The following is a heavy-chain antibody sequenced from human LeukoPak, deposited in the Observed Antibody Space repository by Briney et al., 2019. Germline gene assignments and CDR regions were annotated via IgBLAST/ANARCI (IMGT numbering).Heavy chain of an antibody. Sequence: PGGSLRLSCAASGFTFSNYAMTWVRQAPGKGLEWVANIKRDGSEKYYVDSVKGRFTISRDNAKNSLYLQMNSLRAEDTAVYYCARSYCSGGSCRFDFWGQGTLVTVSS. CDR2: IKRDGSEK. CDR3: ARSYCSGGSCRFDF. V-gene: IGHV3-7*01. CDR1: GFTFSNYA. D-gene: IGHD2-15*01. J-gene: IGHJ4*02.